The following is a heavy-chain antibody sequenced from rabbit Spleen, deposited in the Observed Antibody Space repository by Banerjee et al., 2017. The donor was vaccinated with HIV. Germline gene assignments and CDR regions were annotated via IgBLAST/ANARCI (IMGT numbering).Heavy chain of an antibody. CDR3: VRGWSGGIDNYVDYFNL. CDR2: INTATGKA. J-gene: IGHJ4*01. V-gene: IGHV1S45*01. CDR1: GFSFSDRDV. Sequence: LEESGGGLVKPEGSLTLTCKASGFSFSDRDVMCWVRQAPGKGLEWIACINTATGKAVYASWAKGRFTISKTSSTTVTLQMTSLTAADTATYFCVRGWSGGIDNYVDYFNLWGPGTLVTVS. D-gene: IGHD4-2*01.